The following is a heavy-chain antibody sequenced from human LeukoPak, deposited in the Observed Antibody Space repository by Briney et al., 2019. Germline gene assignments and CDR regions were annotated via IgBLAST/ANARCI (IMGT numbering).Heavy chain of an antibody. Sequence: SETLSLTCAVYGGSFSGYYWSWIRQPQGKGLEWIGEINHSGSTNYNPSLKSRVTISVDTSKNQFSLKLSSVTAADTAVYYCARKRSGYYDYWGQGTLVTVSS. D-gene: IGHD3-3*01. J-gene: IGHJ4*02. V-gene: IGHV4-34*01. CDR1: GGSFSGYY. CDR3: ARKRSGYYDY. CDR2: INHSGST.